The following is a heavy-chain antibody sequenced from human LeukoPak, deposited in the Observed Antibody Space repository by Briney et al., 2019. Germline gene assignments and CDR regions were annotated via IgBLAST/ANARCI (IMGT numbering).Heavy chain of an antibody. J-gene: IGHJ3*02. CDR1: GFTFSSYS. Sequence: GESLRLSCAASGFTFSSYSMNWVRQAPGKGLEWVSSIGPTSSSIYYADSVRGRFTISRDNAKNSLYLQMNSLRAEDTAVYYCARESGEAFDIWGQGTMVTVSS. V-gene: IGHV3-21*01. D-gene: IGHD3-10*01. CDR3: ARESGEAFDI. CDR2: IGPTSSSI.